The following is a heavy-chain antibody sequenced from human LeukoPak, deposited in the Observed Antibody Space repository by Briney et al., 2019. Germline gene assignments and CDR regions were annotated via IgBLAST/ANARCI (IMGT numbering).Heavy chain of an antibody. CDR3: ARVRGDFYFDY. D-gene: IGHD3-16*01. CDR1: GFTFSNDG. Sequence: SGGPLRLSCAASGFTFSNDGMHWVPQAPGRALEGVEFISYEGRDKHYADSVKGRFPVSRNNSKNTLYLQMNSLSRDDTAVYYCARVRGDFYFDYWGQGSLVTVSS. CDR2: ISYEGRDK. V-gene: IGHV3-30*03. J-gene: IGHJ4*02.